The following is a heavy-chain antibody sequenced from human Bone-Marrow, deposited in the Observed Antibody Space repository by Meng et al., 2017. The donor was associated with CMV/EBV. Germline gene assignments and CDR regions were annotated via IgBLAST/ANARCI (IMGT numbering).Heavy chain of an antibody. CDR2: IKQDGSEK. CDR1: GFTFSSYW. D-gene: IGHD2-2*03. Sequence: GESLKISCAASGFTFSSYWMSWVRQAPGKGLEWVANIKQDGSEKYYVDSVKGRFTISRDNAKNSLYLQMNSLRAEDTAVYYCARDFLGYCSSTSCLSGYYYYYGMAVWGQGTTVTVSS. V-gene: IGHV3-7*01. CDR3: ARDFLGYCSSTSCLSGYYYYYGMAV. J-gene: IGHJ6*02.